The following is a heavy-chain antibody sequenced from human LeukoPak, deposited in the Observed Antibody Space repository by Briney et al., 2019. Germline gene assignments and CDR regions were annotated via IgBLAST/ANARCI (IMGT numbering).Heavy chain of an antibody. J-gene: IGHJ6*02. Sequence: SETLSLTCTVSGGSISSYYWSWIRQPPGKGLEWIGYIYYSGSTNYNPSLKSRVTISVDTSKNQFSLKLSSVTAADTAVYYCARLIAVAGTGTYYYYGMDVWGQGTTVTVSS. CDR3: ARLIAVAGTGTYYYYGMDV. V-gene: IGHV4-59*01. CDR2: IYYSGST. CDR1: GGSISSYY. D-gene: IGHD6-19*01.